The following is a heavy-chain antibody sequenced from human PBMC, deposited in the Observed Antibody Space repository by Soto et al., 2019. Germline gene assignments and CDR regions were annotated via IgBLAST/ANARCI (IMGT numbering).Heavy chain of an antibody. CDR3: ARDQGGTGDQYAFDI. Sequence: GGSLRLSCAASGFTFSSYEMNWVRQAPGKGLEWVSYISSSGSTIYYADSVKGRFTISRDNAKNSLYLQMNSLRAEDTAVYYCARDQGGTGDQYAFDIWGQGTMVTVSS. J-gene: IGHJ3*02. D-gene: IGHD7-27*01. CDR2: ISSSGSTI. V-gene: IGHV3-48*03. CDR1: GFTFSSYE.